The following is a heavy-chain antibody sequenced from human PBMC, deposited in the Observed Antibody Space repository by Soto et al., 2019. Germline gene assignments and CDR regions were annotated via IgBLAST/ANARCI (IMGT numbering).Heavy chain of an antibody. CDR1: GYSLTSYW. J-gene: IGHJ4*02. Sequence: VESLKISCKGSGYSLTSYWIGWGRQMPGKGLEWMGIIYPGDSDTRYSPSFQGQVTISADKSISTAYLQWSSLKASDTAMYYCARGVPTVTFDYWGQGALVTVSS. CDR2: IYPGDSDT. V-gene: IGHV5-51*01. CDR3: ARGVPTVTFDY. D-gene: IGHD4-4*01.